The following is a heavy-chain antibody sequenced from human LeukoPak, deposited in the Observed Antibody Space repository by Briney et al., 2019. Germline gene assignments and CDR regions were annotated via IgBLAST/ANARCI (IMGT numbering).Heavy chain of an antibody. CDR1: GGSISSYY. V-gene: IGHV4-4*08. CDR2: IYTSGST. CDR3: ARDSIPSRKDIVVVPASYYYYYMDV. J-gene: IGHJ6*03. Sequence: SETLSLTCTVSGGSISSYYWSWLRQPPGKGLEWIGRIYTSGSTNYNPSLKSRVTISVDTSKNQFSLKLSSVTAADTAVYYCARDSIPSRKDIVVVPASYYYYYMDVWGKGTTVTVSS. D-gene: IGHD2-2*01.